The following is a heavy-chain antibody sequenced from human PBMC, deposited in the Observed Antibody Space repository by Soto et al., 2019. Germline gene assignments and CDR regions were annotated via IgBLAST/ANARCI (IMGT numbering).Heavy chain of an antibody. CDR2: ISAYNGNT. CDR3: ARVRRVRGAASTWGGVTEL. J-gene: IGHJ4*02. V-gene: IGHV1-18*01. Sequence: QVQLVQSGAEVKKPGASVKVSCKASGYTFTSYGISWVRQAPGQGLEWMGWISAYNGNTNYAQKLQGRVTMTTDTSTSTAYMELRSLRSDDTAVYYCARVRRVRGAASTWGGVTELWGQGTLVTVSS. D-gene: IGHD3-10*01. CDR1: GYTFTSYG.